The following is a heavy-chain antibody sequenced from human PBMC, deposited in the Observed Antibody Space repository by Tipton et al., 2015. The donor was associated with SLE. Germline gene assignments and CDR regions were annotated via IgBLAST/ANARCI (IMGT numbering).Heavy chain of an antibody. J-gene: IGHJ4*02. V-gene: IGHV4-34*01. CDR1: GESFSGYY. D-gene: IGHD7-27*01. CDR3: ATGVSPFDY. CDR2: INHSGST. Sequence: TLSLTCAVYGESFSGYYWSWIRQPPGKGLEWIGEINHSGSTNYNPSLKSRVTISVDTSKNQFSLKLSSVTAADTAVYYCATGVSPFDYWGQGTLVTVSS.